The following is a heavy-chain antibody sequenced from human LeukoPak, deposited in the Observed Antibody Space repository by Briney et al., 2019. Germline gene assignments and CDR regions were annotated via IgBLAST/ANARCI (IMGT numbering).Heavy chain of an antibody. Sequence: GGFLRLSCAASGFTFSSYTMNWVRQAPGKGLEWVSYITSSSSTIYYADSVKGRFTISRDNAKNSLYLQINSLRAEDTAVYYCARDTVGAPDYWGQGTLVTVSS. D-gene: IGHD1-26*01. V-gene: IGHV3-48*01. CDR2: ITSSSSTI. J-gene: IGHJ4*02. CDR1: GFTFSSYT. CDR3: ARDTVGAPDY.